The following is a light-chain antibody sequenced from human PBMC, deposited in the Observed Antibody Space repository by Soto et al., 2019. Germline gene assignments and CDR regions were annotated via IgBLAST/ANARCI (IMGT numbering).Light chain of an antibody. CDR3: QQRSNWPPYT. V-gene: IGKV3-11*01. J-gene: IGKJ2*01. CDR2: DAS. CDR1: QSVRSF. Sequence: EIVLTQSPATLSLSPGERATLSCRASQSVRSFLAWFQQKPGQAPRLLIYDASNRATGVPARFSGSGSGTDFTLTISSLEPEDFGAYYCQQRSNWPPYTFGQGTKLEIK.